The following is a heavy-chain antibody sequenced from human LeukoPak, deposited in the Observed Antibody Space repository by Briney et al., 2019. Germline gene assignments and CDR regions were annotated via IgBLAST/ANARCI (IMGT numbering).Heavy chain of an antibody. CDR2: ISSSGSTI. CDR3: ARENSSGWANWFDP. V-gene: IGHV3-48*03. D-gene: IGHD6-19*01. J-gene: IGHJ5*02. CDR1: GFTFCSYE. Sequence: GGSLRLSCAASGFTFCSYEMNWVRQAPGKGLEWVSYISSSGSTIYYADSVKGRFTISRDNAKNSLYLQMNSLRAEDTAVYYCARENSSGWANWFDPWGQGTLVTVSS.